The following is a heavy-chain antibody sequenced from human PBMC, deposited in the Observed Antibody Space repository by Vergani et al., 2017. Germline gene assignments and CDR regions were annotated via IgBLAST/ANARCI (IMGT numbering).Heavy chain of an antibody. CDR2: IRYDGSNK. J-gene: IGHJ6*02. CDR3: AKDRGFRFFRFVGGMDV. V-gene: IGHV3-30*02. Sequence: QVQLVESGGGVVQPGGSLRLSCAASGFTFSSYGMHWVRQAPGKGLEWVAFIRYDGSNKYYADSVKGRFTISRDNSKNTLYLQMNSLRAEDTAVYYCAKDRGFRFFRFVGGMDVWGQGTTVTVSS. CDR1: GFTFSSYG. D-gene: IGHD3-3*01.